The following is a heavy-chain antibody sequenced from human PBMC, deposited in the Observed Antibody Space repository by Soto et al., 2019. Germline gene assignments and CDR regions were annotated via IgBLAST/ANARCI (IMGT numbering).Heavy chain of an antibody. V-gene: IGHV3-30-3*01. CDR1: GFTFSTYS. J-gene: IGHJ4*02. D-gene: IGHD3-22*01. Sequence: GGSLRLSGAASGFTFSTYSMHRVRQAPGKGLEWVAVIWYDGSSKYYADSVKGRFTISRDNSKNSLYLQLNSLRAEDTAVYFCAKDMPPNYYYHTSGPVASFDNLGLGTLVTVSS. CDR2: IWYDGSSK. CDR3: AKDMPPNYYYHTSGPVASFDN.